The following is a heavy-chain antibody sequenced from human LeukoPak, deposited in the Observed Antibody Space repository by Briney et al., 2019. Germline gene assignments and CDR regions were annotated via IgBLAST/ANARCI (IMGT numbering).Heavy chain of an antibody. J-gene: IGHJ4*02. CDR1: GFMFSSFT. V-gene: IGHV3-23*01. CDR3: VKLWGRSYGSWSPTDF. Sequence: GGSLRLSCATSGFMFSSFTMSWVRQAPGKGLEWVSGFSGSGGGTYYADSVKGRFTISRDNSKNTLYLQMNSLRAEDTALYYCVKLWGRSYGSWSPTDFWGQGTLVTVSS. CDR2: FSGSGGGT. D-gene: IGHD3-10*01.